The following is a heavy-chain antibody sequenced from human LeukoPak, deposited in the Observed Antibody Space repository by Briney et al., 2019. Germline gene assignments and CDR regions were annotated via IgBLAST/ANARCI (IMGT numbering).Heavy chain of an antibody. J-gene: IGHJ4*02. Sequence: GGSLRLSCAASGFTFSSYWMSWVRQAPGKGLEYVSAISSNGGSTYYANSVKGRFTISRDNSKNTLYLQMGSLRAEDMAVYYCASGSYYDILTGYYDYWGQGTLVTVSS. D-gene: IGHD3-9*01. CDR3: ASGSYYDILTGYYDY. CDR1: GFTFSSYW. CDR2: ISSNGGST. V-gene: IGHV3-64*01.